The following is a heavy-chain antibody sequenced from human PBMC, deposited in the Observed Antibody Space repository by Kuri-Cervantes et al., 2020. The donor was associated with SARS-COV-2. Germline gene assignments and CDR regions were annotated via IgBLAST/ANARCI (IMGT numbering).Heavy chain of an antibody. CDR3: ARHQSGYFDY. CDR2: IYYSGST. V-gene: IGHV4-38-2*02. J-gene: IGHJ4*02. CDR1: GYSISSGYY. Sequence: GSLRLSCTVSGYSISSGYYWGWLRQPPGKGLGWIGSIYYSGSTYYNPSLKSRVTISVDTSKNQFSLKLSSVTAADTAVYYCARHQSGYFDYWGQGTLVTVSS. D-gene: IGHD3-3*01.